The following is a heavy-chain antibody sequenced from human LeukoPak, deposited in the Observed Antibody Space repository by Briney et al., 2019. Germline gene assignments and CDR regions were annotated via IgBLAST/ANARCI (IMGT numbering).Heavy chain of an antibody. CDR2: ISSSCSTI. CDR1: GFTFSSYE. V-gene: IGHV3-48*03. J-gene: IGHJ4*02. D-gene: IGHD3-22*01. Sequence: PGGSLRLSCAASGFTFSSYEMNWVRQAPGKGLEWVSYISSSCSTIYYADSVKGRFTISRDNAKNSLYLQMNSLRAEDTAVYYCARALYDSSGYYDYWGQGTLVTVSS. CDR3: ARALYDSSGYYDY.